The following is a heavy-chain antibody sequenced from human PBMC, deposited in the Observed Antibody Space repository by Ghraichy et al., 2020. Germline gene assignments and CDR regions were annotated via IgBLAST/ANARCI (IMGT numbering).Heavy chain of an antibody. J-gene: IGHJ4*02. CDR2: IKQDGSEK. CDR1: GFTFSSYW. D-gene: IGHD2-21*02. V-gene: IGHV3-7*01. Sequence: SLRLSCAASGFTFSSYWMSWVRQAPGKGLEWVANIKQDGSEKYYVDSVKGRFTISRDNAKNSLYLQMNSLRAEDTAVYYCARWGYCGGDCYPIDYWGQGTLVTVSS. CDR3: ARWGYCGGDCYPIDY.